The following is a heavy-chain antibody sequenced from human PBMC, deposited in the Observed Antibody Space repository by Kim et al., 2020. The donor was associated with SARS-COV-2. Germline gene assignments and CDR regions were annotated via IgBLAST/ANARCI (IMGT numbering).Heavy chain of an antibody. V-gene: IGHV3-11*01. CDR1: GFTFSRYY. CDR3: AGEESTHPYFDS. CDR2: ISSSGTTI. Sequence: GGSLTLSCAASGFTFSRYYVNWIRQAPGKGLEWISYISSSGTTIYYADSVKGRFTISRDNAKNSLYLQLNNVRAEDTAVYFCAGEESTHPYFDSWGQGTLVTVSS. J-gene: IGHJ4*02. D-gene: IGHD1-1*01.